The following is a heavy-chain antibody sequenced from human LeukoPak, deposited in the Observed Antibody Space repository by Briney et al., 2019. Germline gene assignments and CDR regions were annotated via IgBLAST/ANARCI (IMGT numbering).Heavy chain of an antibody. D-gene: IGHD1-26*01. Sequence: GGSLRLSCAASGFTFSSYSMNWVRQAPGKGLEWVSSISSSSSYIYYADSVKGRFTISRDNAKNSLYLQMNSLRAEDTAVYYCARDPEGGSYYPDYWGQGALVTVSS. CDR3: ARDPEGGSYYPDY. CDR1: GFTFSSYS. J-gene: IGHJ4*02. CDR2: ISSSSSYI. V-gene: IGHV3-21*01.